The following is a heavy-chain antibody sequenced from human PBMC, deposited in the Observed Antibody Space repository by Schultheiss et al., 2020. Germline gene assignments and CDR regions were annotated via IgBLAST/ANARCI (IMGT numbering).Heavy chain of an antibody. D-gene: IGHD3-16*02. V-gene: IGHV3-73*01. J-gene: IGHJ6*02. CDR2: IRSKANSYAT. CDR1: GFTFSSYA. CDR3: TSYNYDYIWGSYRDYYYYGMDV. Sequence: GGSLRLSCAASGFTFSSYAMSWIRQAPGKGLEWVGRIRSKANSYATAYAASVKGRFTISRDDSKNTAYLQMNSLKTEDTAVYYCTSYNYDYIWGSYRDYYYYGMDVWGQGTTVTVSS.